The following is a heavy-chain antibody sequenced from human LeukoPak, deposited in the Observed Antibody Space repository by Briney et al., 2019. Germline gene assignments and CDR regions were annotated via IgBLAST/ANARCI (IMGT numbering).Heavy chain of an antibody. CDR2: ISGNNGDT. CDR1: GYTFTNYD. CDR3: ARGYSYGYLDY. Sequence: GASVKVSCKASGYTFTNYDISWVRQAPGQGLEWMGWISGNNGDTNYAQKFQGRVTMTRDTSTSTVYMELSSLRSEDTAVYYCARGYSYGYLDYWGQGTLVTVSS. J-gene: IGHJ4*02. D-gene: IGHD5-18*01. V-gene: IGHV1-18*01.